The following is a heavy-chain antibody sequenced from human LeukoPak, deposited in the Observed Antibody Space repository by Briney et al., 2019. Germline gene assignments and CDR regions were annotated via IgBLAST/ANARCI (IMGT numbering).Heavy chain of an antibody. J-gene: IGHJ3*02. D-gene: IGHD1-26*01. V-gene: IGHV3-53*01. CDR3: ARGGSYLSAFDI. Sequence: GGSLRLSCAASGFTVSSNYMSWVRQAPGKGLEWVSIIYSGGSTFYADSVKGRFTISRDDSKNTLYLQMNSLRAEDTAVYYCARGGSYLSAFDIWGQGTMVTVSS. CDR2: IYSGGST. CDR1: GFTVSSNY.